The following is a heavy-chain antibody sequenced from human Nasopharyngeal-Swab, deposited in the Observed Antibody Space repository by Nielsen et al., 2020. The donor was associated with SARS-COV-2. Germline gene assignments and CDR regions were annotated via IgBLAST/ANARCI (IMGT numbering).Heavy chain of an antibody. CDR2: ISSSSSYI. J-gene: IGHJ6*02. D-gene: IGHD3-3*01. Sequence: WIRQPPGKGLEWVSSISSSSSYIYYADSVKGRFTISRDNAKNSLYLQMNSLRAEDTAVYYCARVVLRFLEWIPRLYGMDVWGQGTTVSLL. CDR3: ARVVLRFLEWIPRLYGMDV. V-gene: IGHV3-21*01.